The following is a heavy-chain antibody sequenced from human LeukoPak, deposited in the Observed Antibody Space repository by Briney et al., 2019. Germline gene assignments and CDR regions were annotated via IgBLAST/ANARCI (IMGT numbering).Heavy chain of an antibody. V-gene: IGHV4-59*08. J-gene: IGHJ4*02. CDR2: IYYSGST. CDR3: ARSLRGYRFATDY. Sequence: SETLSLTCTVSGDSINSYYWSWIRQPPGKGLGWIGYIYYSGSTKYNPSIKSRVTISVDTSKNQFSLELSSVTAADTAVYYCARSLRGYRFATDYWGQGTLVTVSS. D-gene: IGHD5-18*01. CDR1: GDSINSYY.